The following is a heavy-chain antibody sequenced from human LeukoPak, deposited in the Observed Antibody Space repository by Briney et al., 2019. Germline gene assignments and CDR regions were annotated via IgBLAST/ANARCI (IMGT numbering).Heavy chain of an antibody. V-gene: IGHV4-59*01. CDR1: GGSISSYY. Sequence: SETLSLTCTVSGGSISSYYWSWIRQPPGKGLEWIGYIYYSVSTNYNPSLKCRVTISVDTSKNQFSLKLSSVTAADTAVYYCARDGGGSGSYPYYYYYYGMDVWGQGTTVTVSS. CDR3: ARDGGGSGSYPYYYYYYGMDV. J-gene: IGHJ6*02. CDR2: IYYSVST. D-gene: IGHD3-10*01.